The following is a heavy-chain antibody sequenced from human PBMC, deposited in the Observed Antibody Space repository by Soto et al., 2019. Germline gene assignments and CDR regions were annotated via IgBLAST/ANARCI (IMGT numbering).Heavy chain of an antibody. CDR3: AREGLVLVPTTVNSDYYYYAMDV. J-gene: IGHJ6*02. CDR1: GFTFTSSA. D-gene: IGHD2-2*01. Sequence: ASVKVSCKASGFTFTSSAVQWVRQARGQRLEWIGWIVVGSGNTNYAQKFQERVTITRDMSTSTAYMELSSLRSEDTAVYYCAREGLVLVPTTVNSDYYYYAMDVWG. CDR2: IVVGSGNT. V-gene: IGHV1-58*01.